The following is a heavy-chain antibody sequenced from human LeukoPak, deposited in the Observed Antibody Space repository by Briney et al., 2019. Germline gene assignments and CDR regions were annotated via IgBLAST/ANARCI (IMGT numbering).Heavy chain of an antibody. J-gene: IGHJ4*02. D-gene: IGHD3-22*01. CDR2: ISDNAYTT. CDR1: GFTFSTYA. Sequence: PGGSLRLSCAASGFTFSTYAMSWVRQAPGRGLEWASSISDNAYTTYYADSVRGRFTISRDNSKNTLYLQMIGLRAEDTAIYFCAKYYYDSSGYYDAAPLDSWGQGTLVTVFS. CDR3: AKYYYDSSGYYDAAPLDS. V-gene: IGHV3-23*01.